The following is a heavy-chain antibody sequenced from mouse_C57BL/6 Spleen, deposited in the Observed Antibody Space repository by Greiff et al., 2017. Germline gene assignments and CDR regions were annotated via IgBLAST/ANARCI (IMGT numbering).Heavy chain of an antibody. D-gene: IGHD2-3*01. J-gene: IGHJ3*01. Sequence: EVMLVESGGGLVQPGGSLSLSCAASGFTFTDYYMSWVRQPPGKALEWLGLIRTKANGYTTEYNASVKGRFTISRDTSQSILYLQMNARRAEDSATYYCARSYDGFYGGFAYWGQGTLVTVSA. CDR2: IRTKANGYTT. CDR3: ARSYDGFYGGFAY. CDR1: GFTFTDYY. V-gene: IGHV7-3*01.